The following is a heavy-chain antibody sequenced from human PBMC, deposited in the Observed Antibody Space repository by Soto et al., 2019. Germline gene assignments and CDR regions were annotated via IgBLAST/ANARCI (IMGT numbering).Heavy chain of an antibody. CDR2: IIPIFGTA. J-gene: IGHJ5*02. CDR1: GGTFSSYA. Sequence: GASVKVSCKASGGTFSSYAISWVRQAPGQGLEWMGGIIPIFGTANYAQKFQGRVTITADESTSTAYMELSSLRSEDTAVYYCARDRGYYGSGSYHWFDPWGQGTLVTVSS. CDR3: ARDRGYYGSGSYHWFDP. V-gene: IGHV1-69*13. D-gene: IGHD3-10*01.